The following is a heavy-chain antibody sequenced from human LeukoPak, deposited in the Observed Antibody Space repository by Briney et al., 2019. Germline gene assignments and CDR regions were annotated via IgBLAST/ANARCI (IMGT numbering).Heavy chain of an antibody. D-gene: IGHD2-15*01. CDR1: GGSINNYY. V-gene: IGHV4-4*07. CDR2: VYTTGRT. Sequence: PSETLSLTCTVSGGSINNYYWSWIRQPAGKGLEWIGRVYTTGRTKYNPSLESRVTMSVDKSKNQFSLRLYSVTAADTAVYYCARDGYCSGGSCHSKFDSWGRGTLVTVSS. J-gene: IGHJ4*02. CDR3: ARDGYCSGGSCHSKFDS.